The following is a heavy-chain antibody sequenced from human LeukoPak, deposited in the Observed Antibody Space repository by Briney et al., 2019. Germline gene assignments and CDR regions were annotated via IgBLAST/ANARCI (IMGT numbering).Heavy chain of an antibody. J-gene: IGHJ6*03. CDR2: IYSGGST. Sequence: GGSLRLSRAASGFTVSSNYMSWVRQAPGKGLEWVSVIYSGGSTFYADSVKGRFTISRDNSKNTLYLQMNSLRAEDTALYHCARDSSMYDYYYMDVWGKGTTVTISS. CDR3: ARDSSMYDYYYMDV. CDR1: GFTVSSNY. V-gene: IGHV3-66*01.